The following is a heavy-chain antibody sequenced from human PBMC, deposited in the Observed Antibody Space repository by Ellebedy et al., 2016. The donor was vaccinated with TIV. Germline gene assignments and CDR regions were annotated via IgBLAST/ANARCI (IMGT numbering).Heavy chain of an antibody. CDR3: ARQYSSAFPLRY. CDR2: ISDGGGST. J-gene: IGHJ4*02. CDR1: GFTFNSYA. V-gene: IGHV3-23*01. Sequence: PGGSLRLSCAASGFTFNSYAMSWVRQAPGKGLEWVSDISDGGGSTHYADSVRGRFTISRDNSENTLYLQMNTLRAEDTAVYFCARQYSSAFPLRYWGQGTLVTVSS. D-gene: IGHD6-19*01.